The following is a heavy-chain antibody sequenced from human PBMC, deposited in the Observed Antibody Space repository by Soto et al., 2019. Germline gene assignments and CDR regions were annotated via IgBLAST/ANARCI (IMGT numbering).Heavy chain of an antibody. CDR3: ARDKRRDGYGTEGGP. CDR2: ISYDGSNK. V-gene: IGHV3-30-3*01. CDR1: GFTFSSYA. D-gene: IGHD5-12*01. J-gene: IGHJ5*02. Sequence: GGSLRLSCAASGFTFSSYAMHWVRQSPGKGLEWVAVISYDGSNKYYADSVKGRFTISRDNSKNTLYLQMNSLRAEDTAVYYCARDKRRDGYGTEGGPWGQGTLVTVSS.